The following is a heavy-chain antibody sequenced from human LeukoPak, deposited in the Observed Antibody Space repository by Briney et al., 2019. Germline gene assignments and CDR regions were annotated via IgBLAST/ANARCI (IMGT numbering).Heavy chain of an antibody. CDR3: ARGMVVTATRPSPFDY. Sequence: SETLSLTCTVSGYSISSGYYWGWIRQPPGKGLEWIGSIYHSGSTYYNPSLKSRVTISVDTSKNQFSLKLSSVTAADTAVYYCARGMVVTATRPSPFDYWGQGTLVTVSS. V-gene: IGHV4-38-2*02. CDR2: IYHSGST. D-gene: IGHD2-21*02. J-gene: IGHJ4*02. CDR1: GYSISSGYY.